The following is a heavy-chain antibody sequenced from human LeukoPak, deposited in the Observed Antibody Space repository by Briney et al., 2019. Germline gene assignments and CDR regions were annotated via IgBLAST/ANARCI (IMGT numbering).Heavy chain of an antibody. V-gene: IGHV1-2*02. CDR1: GYTFTGYY. CDR3: ASQMCSGGSCYSSLDY. Sequence: ASVKVSCKASGYTFTGYYVHWVRQAPGQGLEWMGWINPHSGATKYAQKFQGRVTMTRDTSISTAYMELSRLRSDDTAVYYCASQMCSGGSCYSSLDYWGQGTLVTVSS. D-gene: IGHD2-15*01. J-gene: IGHJ4*02. CDR2: INPHSGAT.